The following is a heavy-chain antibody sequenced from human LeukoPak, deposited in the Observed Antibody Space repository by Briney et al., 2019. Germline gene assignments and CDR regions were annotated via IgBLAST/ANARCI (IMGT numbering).Heavy chain of an antibody. V-gene: IGHV1-2*02. Sequence: ASVKVSCKASGYTFTGYYMHWVRQAPGQGLEWMGWINPNNGDTKYAQSFLGRVIMTRDMSTTTAYMELSSLRSDDTAVYFCASYPRSVPTPPFDYWGQGTLVTVSS. CDR1: GYTFTGYY. CDR3: ASYPRSVPTPPFDY. D-gene: IGHD2-2*01. J-gene: IGHJ4*02. CDR2: INPNNGDT.